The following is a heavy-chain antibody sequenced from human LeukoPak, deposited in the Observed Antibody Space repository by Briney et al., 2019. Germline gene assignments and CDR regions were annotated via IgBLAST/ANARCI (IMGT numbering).Heavy chain of an antibody. CDR3: TTDYIAAAG. J-gene: IGHJ4*02. CDR1: GFIFSDFY. D-gene: IGHD6-13*01. Sequence: GGSLRLSCAASGFIFSDFYMGWIRQAPGKGLEWVSYISISGTTTNYADSVKGRFTISRDNAKNSLYLQMNSLKTEDTAVYYCTTDYIAAAGGGQGTLVTVSS. CDR2: ISISGTTT. V-gene: IGHV3-11*01.